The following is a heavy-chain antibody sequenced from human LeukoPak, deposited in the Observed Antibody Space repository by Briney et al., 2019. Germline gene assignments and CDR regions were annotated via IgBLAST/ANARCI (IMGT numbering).Heavy chain of an antibody. V-gene: IGHV3-23*01. D-gene: IGHD1-26*01. Sequence: GGSLRLSCAASGFTFSNYAISWVRQAPGKGLEWVSSISPSNISSYYADSVRGRFTISRDNSKNTLYLQMNRLRAEDTAVYYCAKGMGSRATNFDCWGQGTLVSVSS. CDR1: GFTFSNYA. CDR2: ISPSNISS. J-gene: IGHJ4*02. CDR3: AKGMGSRATNFDC.